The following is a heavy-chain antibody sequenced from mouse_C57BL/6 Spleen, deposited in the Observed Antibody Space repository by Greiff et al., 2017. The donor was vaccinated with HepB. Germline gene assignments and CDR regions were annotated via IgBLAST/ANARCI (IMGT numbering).Heavy chain of an antibody. J-gene: IGHJ4*01. CDR1: GFTFSDYG. Sequence: EVQGVESGGGLVKPGGSLKLSCAASGFTFSDYGMYWVRQAPEKGLEWVAYISSGSSTIYYADTVKGRFTISRDNAKNTLFLQMTSLRSEDTAMYYCARSYYGNYNYAMDYWGQGTSVTVSS. D-gene: IGHD2-10*01. CDR2: ISSGSSTI. CDR3: ARSYYGNYNYAMDY. V-gene: IGHV5-17*01.